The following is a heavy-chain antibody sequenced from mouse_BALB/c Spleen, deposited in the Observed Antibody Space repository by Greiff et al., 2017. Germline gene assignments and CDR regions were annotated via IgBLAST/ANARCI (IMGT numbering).Heavy chain of an antibody. J-gene: IGHJ4*01. CDR2: ISSGSSTI. CDR1: GFTFSSFG. Sequence: EVKLMESGGGLVQPGGSRKLSCAASGFTFSSFGMHWVRQAPEKGLEWVAYISSGSSTIYYADTVKGRFTISRDNPKNTLFLQMTSLRSEDTAMYYCARKSPITTVMDYWGQGTSVTVAS. CDR3: ARKSPITTVMDY. V-gene: IGHV5-17*02. D-gene: IGHD1-1*01.